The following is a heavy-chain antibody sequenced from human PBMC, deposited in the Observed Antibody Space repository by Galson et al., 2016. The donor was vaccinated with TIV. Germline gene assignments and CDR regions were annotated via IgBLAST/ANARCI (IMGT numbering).Heavy chain of an antibody. CDR2: INPDSGGT. CDR3: TRVGRLRSDFDP. D-gene: IGHD3-16*01. J-gene: IGHJ5*02. Sequence: SVKVSCKASGYTFTSYDINWVRQATGQGLEWMGWINPDSGGTNYAQRFQGRVTMTRDTSISTAYMELSRLTSDDTAVYYCTRVGRLRSDFDPWGQGTLVTVSS. V-gene: IGHV1-2*02. CDR1: GYTFTSYD.